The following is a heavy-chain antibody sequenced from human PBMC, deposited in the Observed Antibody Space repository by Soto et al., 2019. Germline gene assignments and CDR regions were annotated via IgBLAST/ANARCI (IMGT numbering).Heavy chain of an antibody. J-gene: IGHJ6*02. Sequence: SGPTLVNPTQTLTLTCTFSGFSLSTSGMCGSWIRQPPGKALEWLALIDWDDDKYYSTSLKTRLTISKDTSKNQVVLTMTNMDPVDTATYYCARIRAARPLGYYYGMDVWGQGTTVTVSS. V-gene: IGHV2-70*01. CDR3: ARIRAARPLGYYYGMDV. CDR2: IDWDDDK. CDR1: GFSLSTSGMC. D-gene: IGHD6-6*01.